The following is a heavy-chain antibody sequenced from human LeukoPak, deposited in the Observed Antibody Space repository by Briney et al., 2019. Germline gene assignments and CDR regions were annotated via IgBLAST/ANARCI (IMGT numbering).Heavy chain of an antibody. D-gene: IGHD2-2*02. CDR3: ARHLYTNWFDP. CDR2: IYYSGST. Sequence: SETLSLTCTVSGGSISSSSYYWGWIRQPPGKGLEWIGSIYYSGSTYYNLSLKSRVTISVDTSKNQFSLKLSSVTAADTAVYYCARHLYTNWFDPWGQGTLVTVSS. J-gene: IGHJ5*02. CDR1: GGSISSSSYY. V-gene: IGHV4-39*01.